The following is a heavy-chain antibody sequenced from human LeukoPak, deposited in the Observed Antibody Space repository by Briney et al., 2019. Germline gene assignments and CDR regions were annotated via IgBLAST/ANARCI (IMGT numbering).Heavy chain of an antibody. CDR2: IYYNGNN. J-gene: IGHJ4*02. Sequence: PSETLSLTCTVSGVSVRSSDSYWVWVRQPPGKGLEWVGSIYYNGNNPFNPSLKSRLSISVDTSKNQFSLRMTSVTAADTGVYYCARRGLVVVPLWGQGILVTVSS. CDR3: ARRGLVVVPL. D-gene: IGHD2-21*01. V-gene: IGHV4-39*01. CDR1: GVSVRSSDSY.